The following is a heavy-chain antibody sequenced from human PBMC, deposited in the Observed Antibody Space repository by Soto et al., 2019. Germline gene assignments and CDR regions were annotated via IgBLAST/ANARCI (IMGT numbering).Heavy chain of an antibody. J-gene: IGHJ3*02. D-gene: IGHD1-26*01. CDR1: GYSFTSYW. Sequence: GESLEISCTGSGYSFTSYWISWVRQMPGEGLDWMCRIDPSDSYTNYSPSFQGHVTISADKSISTAYLQLRSLQASDTAMYYCARQEWERTSAFDIWGQGTMVNVSS. CDR3: ARQEWERTSAFDI. CDR2: IDPSDSYT. V-gene: IGHV5-10-1*01.